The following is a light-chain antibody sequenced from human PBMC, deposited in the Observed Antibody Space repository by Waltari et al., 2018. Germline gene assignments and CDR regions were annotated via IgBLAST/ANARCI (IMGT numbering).Light chain of an antibody. V-gene: IGKV1-5*03. CDR1: QNINTW. J-gene: IGKJ1*01. Sequence: DIQMTQSPCTLSASVGDRVTITCRASQNINTWLAWHQQKPGKAPNLLIYKASSLESGVPSRFSGSGSGTEFTLTISSLQPDDFATYYCLQYNGEPRTFGQGTKVEVK. CDR2: KAS. CDR3: LQYNGEPRT.